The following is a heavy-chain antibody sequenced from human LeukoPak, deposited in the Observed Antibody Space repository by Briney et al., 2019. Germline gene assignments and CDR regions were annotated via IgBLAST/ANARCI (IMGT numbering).Heavy chain of an antibody. J-gene: IGHJ4*02. CDR2: IIPIFGTA. V-gene: IGHV1-69*13. CDR3: ASDTMVRGVYGEERKFDY. Sequence: ASVKVSCKASGGTFSSYAISWVRQAPGQGLEWMGRIIPIFGTANYAQKFQGRVTITADESTSTAYMELSSLRSEDTAVYYCASDTMVRGVYGEERKFDYWGQGTLVTVSS. D-gene: IGHD3-10*01. CDR1: GGTFSSYA.